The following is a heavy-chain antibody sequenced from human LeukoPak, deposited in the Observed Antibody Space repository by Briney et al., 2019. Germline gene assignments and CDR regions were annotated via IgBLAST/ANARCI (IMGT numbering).Heavy chain of an antibody. CDR2: IHHSGSA. CDR1: GGSISSSNW. Sequence: PSGTLSLTCAVSGGSISSSNWWSWVRQAPGKGLEWIGEIHHSGSANYNPSLKSRVTISVDTSKNQFSLKLSSVTAADTAVYYCARHDVVVPAATGDDAFDIWGQGTMVTVSS. J-gene: IGHJ3*02. V-gene: IGHV4-4*02. CDR3: ARHDVVVPAATGDDAFDI. D-gene: IGHD2-2*01.